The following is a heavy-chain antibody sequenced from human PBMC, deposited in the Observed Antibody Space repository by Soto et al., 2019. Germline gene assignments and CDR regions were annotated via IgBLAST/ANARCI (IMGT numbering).Heavy chain of an antibody. Sequence: PGGSLRLSCAASGFTFSGYGMHWVRQAPGKGLERVAVTRHDGSNTYYADSVRGRFTISRDNSKKTLYLQMNSLRAEDTAVYYCARDGVGATTYFGYFDYWGQGT. D-gene: IGHD1-26*01. CDR3: ARDGVGATTYFGYFDY. V-gene: IGHV3-33*01. CDR1: GFTFSGYG. J-gene: IGHJ4*02. CDR2: TRHDGSNT.